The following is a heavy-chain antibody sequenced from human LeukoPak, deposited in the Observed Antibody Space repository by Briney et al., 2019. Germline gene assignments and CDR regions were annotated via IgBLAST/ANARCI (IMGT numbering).Heavy chain of an antibody. CDR2: ISSSSSTI. CDR1: GFTFSSYS. V-gene: IGHV3-48*01. D-gene: IGHD3-10*01. Sequence: GSLRLSCAASGFTFSSYSMNWVRQAPGKGLEWVSYISSSSSTIYYADSVKGRFTISRDNAKNSLYLHMNSLRAEDTAVYYCARELLNNDAFDIWGQGTMVTVSS. J-gene: IGHJ3*02. CDR3: ARELLNNDAFDI.